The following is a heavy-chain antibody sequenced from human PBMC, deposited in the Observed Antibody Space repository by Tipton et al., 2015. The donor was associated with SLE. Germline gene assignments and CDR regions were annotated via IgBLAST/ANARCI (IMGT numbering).Heavy chain of an antibody. CDR2: IYVSGNT. CDR3: ARDLRAIGDRFDP. Sequence: LRLSCTVSGGSISSGFYYWSWIRQPAGKGLEWIGRIYVSGNTNYNPSLKSRVTMSVDVSKNQFSLKLSSVTAADTAVYYCARDLRAIGDRFDPWGQGALVTVSS. D-gene: IGHD3-16*01. CDR1: GGSISSGFYY. V-gene: IGHV4-61*02. J-gene: IGHJ5*02.